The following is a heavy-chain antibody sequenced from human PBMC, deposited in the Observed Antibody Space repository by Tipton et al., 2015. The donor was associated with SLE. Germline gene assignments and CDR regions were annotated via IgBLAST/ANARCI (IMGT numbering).Heavy chain of an antibody. J-gene: IGHJ4*02. Sequence: TLSLTCIVSGGSISSGSYYWGWIRQPPGKGLGWIGSISYSGTTYNSPSLRTRVTISVDMSKNQVSLKLSSVTAADTAVYYCARVAPTEVFDYWGQGTLVTVSS. CDR2: ISYSGTT. CDR1: GGSISSGSYY. CDR3: ARVAPTEVFDY. V-gene: IGHV4-39*07. D-gene: IGHD1-1*01.